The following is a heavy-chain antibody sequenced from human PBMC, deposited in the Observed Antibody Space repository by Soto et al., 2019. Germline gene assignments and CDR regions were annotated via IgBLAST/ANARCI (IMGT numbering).Heavy chain of an antibody. CDR1: GGSISYYY. J-gene: IGHJ4*02. V-gene: IGHV4-59*01. Sequence: SETLSLTCAVSGGSISYYYWGWIRQPPGKGLEWIGSIYYSGNTHYNPSLKSRVTISVDTSMNQFSLNLDSVTAVDSAVYYCVRGGYVHAFDYWGQGALVTVSS. CDR2: IYYSGNT. CDR3: VRGGYVHAFDY. D-gene: IGHD5-12*01.